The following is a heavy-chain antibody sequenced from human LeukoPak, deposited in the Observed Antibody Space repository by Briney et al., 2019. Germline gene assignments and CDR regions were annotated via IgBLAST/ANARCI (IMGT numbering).Heavy chain of an antibody. V-gene: IGHV3-30*03. D-gene: IGHD1-26*01. CDR1: GFTFSSYG. CDR2: ISYDGSNK. CDR3: ARVLGGRTSGSYYY. Sequence: GGSLRLSCAASGFTFSSYGMHWVRQAPGKGLDWVAVISYDGSNKYYADSVKGRFTISRDNSKNTLYLQMNSLRAEDTAVYYCARVLGGRTSGSYYYWGQGTLVTVSS. J-gene: IGHJ4*02.